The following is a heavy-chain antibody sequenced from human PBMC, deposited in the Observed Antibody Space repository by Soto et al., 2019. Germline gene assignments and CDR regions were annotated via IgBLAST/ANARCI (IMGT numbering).Heavy chain of an antibody. J-gene: IGHJ6*02. D-gene: IGHD5-18*01. CDR1: GFTFSSYA. V-gene: IGHV3-23*01. CDR2: ISGSGGST. Sequence: EVQLLESGGGLVQPGGSLRLSCAASGFTFSSYAMSWVRQAPGKGLEWVSGISGSGGSTYYADSVKGRFTISRDNTKNRLYLQTTSLRAEDTAVYYCAKERGYNYGYDAMDVWGQGPTVTVSS. CDR3: AKERGYNYGYDAMDV.